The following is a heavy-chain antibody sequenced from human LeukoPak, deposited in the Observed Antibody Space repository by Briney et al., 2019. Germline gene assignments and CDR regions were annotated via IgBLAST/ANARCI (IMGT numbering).Heavy chain of an antibody. D-gene: IGHD1-26*01. V-gene: IGHV1-8*02. CDR3: ARASEWELLPEYFQH. Sequence: ASVKVSCKASGYTFTGYYMHWVRQATGQGLEWMGWMNPNSGNTGYAQKFQGRVTMTRNTSISTAYMELSSLRSEDTAVYYCARASEWELLPEYFQHWGQGTLVTVSS. J-gene: IGHJ1*01. CDR2: MNPNSGNT. CDR1: GYTFTGYY.